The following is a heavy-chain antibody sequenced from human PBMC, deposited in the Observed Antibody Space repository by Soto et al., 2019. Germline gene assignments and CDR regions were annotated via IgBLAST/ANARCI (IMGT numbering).Heavy chain of an antibody. CDR1: GGSISSGGYY. D-gene: IGHD2-2*01. V-gene: IGHV4-30-4*01. CDR3: ASVVRFCSSPSCRGRNWFDP. J-gene: IGHJ5*02. Sequence: SETLSLTCSVSGGSISSGGYYWSWIRQPPGKGLEWIGYMFYTGTTYYNPSLKSRITISMDTSKNQFSLRLTSVTAADTAEYHCASVVRFCSSPSCRGRNWFDPWGQGT. CDR2: MFYTGTT.